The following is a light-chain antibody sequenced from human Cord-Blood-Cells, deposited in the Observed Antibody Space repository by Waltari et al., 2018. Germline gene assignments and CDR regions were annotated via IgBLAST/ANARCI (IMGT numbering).Light chain of an antibody. Sequence: SYVLTQPPSVSVAPGKTARITCGGNNIGRKSVHWYQQKPGQAPVLVIYYDSDRPSGIPERFSGSNSGHTATLTIRRVEAGDEADYYCQVWDSSSDHYVFGTGTKVTVL. CDR2: YDS. J-gene: IGLJ1*01. CDR3: QVWDSSSDHYV. CDR1: NIGRKS. V-gene: IGLV3-21*04.